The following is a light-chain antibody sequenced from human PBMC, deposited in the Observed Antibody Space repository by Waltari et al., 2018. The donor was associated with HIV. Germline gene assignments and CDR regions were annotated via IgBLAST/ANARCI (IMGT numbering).Light chain of an antibody. Sequence: EIVMTQSPALLSVSPGERATLSCRTSQIVRDYLPSYQQKPGQAPRLLSYGASTRASGIPARFSGGGSGTEFTLTISSLQSEDFAIYYCQHYNNWPTFGGGTKVEIK. CDR1: QIVRDY. J-gene: IGKJ4*01. CDR2: GAS. V-gene: IGKV3-15*01. CDR3: QHYNNWPT.